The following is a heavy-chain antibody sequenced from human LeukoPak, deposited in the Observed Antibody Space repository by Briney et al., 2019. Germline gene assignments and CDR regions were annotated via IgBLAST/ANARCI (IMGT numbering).Heavy chain of an antibody. CDR3: ARGAYQIVVVTAPTY. D-gene: IGHD2-21*02. CDR1: GFTFSNYT. V-gene: IGHV3-30*09. J-gene: IGHJ4*02. CDR2: LSSDGSNK. Sequence: GGSLRLSCAASGFTFSNYTMHWVRQAPGKGLEWVAVLSSDGSNKYYADSVKGRFAISRDISKNTLYLQMTSLRAEDTAVYYCARGAYQIVVVTAPTYWGQGTLVTVSS.